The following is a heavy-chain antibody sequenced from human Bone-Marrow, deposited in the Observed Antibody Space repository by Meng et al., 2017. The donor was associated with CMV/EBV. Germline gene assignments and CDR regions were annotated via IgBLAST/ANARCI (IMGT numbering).Heavy chain of an antibody. CDR2: INPSGGST. D-gene: IGHD2-2*02. V-gene: IGHV1-46*01. J-gene: IGHJ4*02. CDR1: GYTFTSYY. Sequence: ASVKVSCKASGYTFTSYYMHWVRQAPGQGLEWMGIINPSGGSTSYAQKFQGRVTMTRDTSTSTVYMELSSLRSEDTAVYYCASDYCSSTSCYRISHWGQGTLVTVSS. CDR3: ASDYCSSTSCYRISH.